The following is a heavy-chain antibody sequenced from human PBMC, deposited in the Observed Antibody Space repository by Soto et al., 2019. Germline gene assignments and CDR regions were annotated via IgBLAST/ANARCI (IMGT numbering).Heavy chain of an antibody. Sequence: ASVKVSCKASGYTFTSYGISWVRQAPGQGLEWMGWISAYNGNTNYAQKLQGRVTMTTDTSTSTAYMELRSLRSDDTAVYYCARSKTYYDFWSCYYDKDPFDYWGQGTLVTVSS. CDR2: ISAYNGNT. D-gene: IGHD3-3*01. CDR1: GYTFTSYG. J-gene: IGHJ4*02. V-gene: IGHV1-18*01. CDR3: ARSKTYYDFWSCYYDKDPFDY.